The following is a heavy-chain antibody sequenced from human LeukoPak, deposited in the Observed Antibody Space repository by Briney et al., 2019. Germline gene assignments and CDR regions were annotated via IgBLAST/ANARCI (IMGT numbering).Heavy chain of an antibody. J-gene: IGHJ4*02. CDR2: TNTDGSST. V-gene: IGHV3-74*01. CDR3: LRYNYGYYFDY. D-gene: IGHD5-18*01. Sequence: GGSLRLSCAVSGFMFSDYWMHWVRQAPGKGLVWLSRTNTDGSSTSYADSVKGRFTISRDNAKNSLYLQMNSLRADDTAVYYCLRYNYGYYFDYWGQGTLVTVSS. CDR1: GFMFSDYW.